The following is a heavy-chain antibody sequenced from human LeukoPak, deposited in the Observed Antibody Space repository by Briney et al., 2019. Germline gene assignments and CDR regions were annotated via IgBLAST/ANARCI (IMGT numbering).Heavy chain of an antibody. J-gene: IGHJ3*02. CDR3: ARSPCSSTSCYHFDAFDI. V-gene: IGHV4-38-2*01. D-gene: IGHD2-2*01. Sequence: SETLSLTXAVSGYSISSGYYWGWIRQPPGKGLERIGSIYHSGSTYYNPSLKSRVTISVDTSKNQFSLKLSSVTAADTAVYYCARSPCSSTSCYHFDAFDIWGQGTMVTVSS. CDR1: GYSISSGYY. CDR2: IYHSGST.